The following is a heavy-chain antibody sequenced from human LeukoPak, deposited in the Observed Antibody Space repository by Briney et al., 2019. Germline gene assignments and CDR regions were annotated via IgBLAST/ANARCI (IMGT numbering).Heavy chain of an antibody. CDR1: GGSFSGYY. Sequence: PSETLSLTCAVYGGSFSGYYWSWIRQPPGKGLEWIGEINHSGSTNYNPSLKSRVTISVDTSKNQFSLKLSSVTAADTAVYYCARDPRRGGSGYYIPYYYYGMDVWGQGTLVTVSS. D-gene: IGHD3-22*01. CDR2: INHSGST. CDR3: ARDPRRGGSGYYIPYYYYGMDV. J-gene: IGHJ6*02. V-gene: IGHV4-34*01.